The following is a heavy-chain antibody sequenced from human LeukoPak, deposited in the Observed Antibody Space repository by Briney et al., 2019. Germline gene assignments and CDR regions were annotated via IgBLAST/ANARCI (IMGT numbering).Heavy chain of an antibody. CDR3: AIHIVVVPAAKKKNWFDP. CDR2: INHSGST. J-gene: IGHJ5*02. D-gene: IGHD2-2*01. V-gene: IGHV4-34*01. Sequence: PSETLSLTCAVYGGSFSGYYWSWIRQPPGNGLEWIGEINHSGSTNYNPSLKSRVTISVDTSKNQFSLKLSSVTAADTAVYYCAIHIVVVPAAKKKNWFDPWGQGTLVTVSS. CDR1: GGSFSGYY.